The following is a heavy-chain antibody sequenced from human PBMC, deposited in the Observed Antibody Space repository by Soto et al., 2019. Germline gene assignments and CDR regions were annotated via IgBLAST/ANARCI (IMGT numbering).Heavy chain of an antibody. CDR3: ARAIAVAGFAVRHTDYYFDY. CDR1: GFTFSSYA. V-gene: IGHV3-30-3*01. J-gene: IGHJ4*02. Sequence: QVQLVESGGGVVQPGRSLRLSCAASGFTFSSYAMQWVRQAPGKGLEWVAVISYDGSNKYYADSVKGRFTISRDNSKNTLYLQMNSLRAEDTAVYYCARAIAVAGFAVRHTDYYFDYWGQGTLVTVSS. CDR2: ISYDGSNK. D-gene: IGHD6-19*01.